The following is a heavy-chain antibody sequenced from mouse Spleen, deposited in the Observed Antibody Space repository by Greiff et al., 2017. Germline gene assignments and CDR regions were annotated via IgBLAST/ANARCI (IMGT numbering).Heavy chain of an antibody. Sequence: VQLQQSGAELVRSGASVKLSCTASGFNIKDYYMHWVKQRPEQGLEWIGWIDPENGDTEYAPKFQGKATMTADTSSNTAYLQLSSLTSEDTAVYYCKIYYPYAMDYWGQGTSVTGSS. D-gene: IGHD1-1*01. V-gene: IGHV14-4*02. J-gene: IGHJ4*01. CDR2: IDPENGDT. CDR1: GFNIKDYY. CDR3: KIYYPYAMDY.